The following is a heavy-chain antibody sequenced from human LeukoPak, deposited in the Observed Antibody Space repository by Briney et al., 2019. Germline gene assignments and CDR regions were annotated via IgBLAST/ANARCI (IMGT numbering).Heavy chain of an antibody. V-gene: IGHV1-18*01. CDR3: ARAPDFWSGQGVNWFDP. J-gene: IGHJ5*02. Sequence: ASVKVSCKASGYTFTSYGISWVRQAPGQGLEWMGWISAYNGNTNHAQKLQGRVTMTTDTSTSTAYMELRSLRSDDTAVYYCARAPDFWSGQGVNWFDPWGQGTLVTVSS. CDR1: GYTFTSYG. CDR2: ISAYNGNT. D-gene: IGHD3-3*01.